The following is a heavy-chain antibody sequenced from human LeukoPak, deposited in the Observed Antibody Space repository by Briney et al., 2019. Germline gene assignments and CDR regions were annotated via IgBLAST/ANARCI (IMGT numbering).Heavy chain of an antibody. CDR3: ARHSYDSSDFHYMDV. CDR1: GGSISSYY. J-gene: IGHJ6*03. D-gene: IGHD3-22*01. V-gene: IGHV4-4*07. CDR2: IYTSGST. Sequence: SETLSLTCTVSGGSISSYYWSWIRQPAGKGLEWIGRIYTSGSTNYNPSLKSRVTMSVDTSKNQFSLKLSSVTAADTAIYYCARHSYDSSDFHYMDVWGKGTTVTISS.